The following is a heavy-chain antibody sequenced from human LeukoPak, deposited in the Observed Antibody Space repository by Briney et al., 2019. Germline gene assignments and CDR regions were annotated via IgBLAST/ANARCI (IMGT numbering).Heavy chain of an antibody. Sequence: SVKVSCKASGGTFSSYANSWVRQAPGQGLEWMGGIIPIFGTANYAQKFQGRVTITADESTSTAYMELSSLRSEDTAVYYCASPSVVRGVIPYYGMDVWGQGTTVTVSS. CDR3: ASPSVVRGVIPYYGMDV. D-gene: IGHD3-10*01. CDR1: GGTFSSYA. V-gene: IGHV1-69*01. CDR2: IIPIFGTA. J-gene: IGHJ6*02.